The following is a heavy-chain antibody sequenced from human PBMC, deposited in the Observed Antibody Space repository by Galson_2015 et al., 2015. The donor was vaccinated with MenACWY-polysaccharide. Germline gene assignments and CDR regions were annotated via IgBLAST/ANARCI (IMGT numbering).Heavy chain of an antibody. CDR1: GFTFSDYW. CDR2: INSDGSGT. CDR3: ARGIISLFGAVGITSCCSAP. Sequence: SLRLSCAASGFTFSDYWMHWVRQAPGKGLVWVSRINSDGSGTSYADSVKGRFTISRDNAKNTLYLQMNSLRAEDTAVYYCARGIISLFGAVGITSCCSAPSGPGTLSSVSS. D-gene: IGHD3-16*01. J-gene: IGHJ5*02. V-gene: IGHV3-74*01.